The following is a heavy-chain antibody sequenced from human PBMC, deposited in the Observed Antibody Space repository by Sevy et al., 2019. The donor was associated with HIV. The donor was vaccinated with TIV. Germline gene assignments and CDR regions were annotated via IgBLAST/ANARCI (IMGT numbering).Heavy chain of an antibody. CDR3: AIDLRRDGMIVVPFEK. J-gene: IGHJ4*02. V-gene: IGHV3-15*01. Sequence: GGSLRLSCAASGLSFSNAWMAWVRQAPGKGLEWDGRIRSETGGGTTDFAAFAKGKFTISRDDPKNTLYLQMNSLKTEDTAVYYCAIDLRRDGMIVVPFEKWGLGTLVTVSS. CDR2: IRSETGGGTT. D-gene: IGHD3-22*01. CDR1: GLSFSNAW.